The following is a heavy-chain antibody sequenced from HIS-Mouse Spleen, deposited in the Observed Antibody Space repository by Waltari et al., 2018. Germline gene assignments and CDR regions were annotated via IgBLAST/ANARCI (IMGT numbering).Heavy chain of an antibody. Sequence: QVQLVQSGAEVKKPGASVKVSCKASGYTFTSYDINWVRQATGQGREWMGRMNPNSGNTGYAQKFQCRVTLTRNTSISTAYMELGSLRSEDTAVYYCARCPPPGTPLDYWGQGTLVTVSS. CDR2: MNPNSGNT. CDR1: GYTFTSYD. CDR3: ARCPPPGTPLDY. D-gene: IGHD1-1*01. V-gene: IGHV1-8*01. J-gene: IGHJ4*02.